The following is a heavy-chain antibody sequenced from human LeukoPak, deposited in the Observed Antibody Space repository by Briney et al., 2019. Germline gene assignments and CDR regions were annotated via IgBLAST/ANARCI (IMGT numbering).Heavy chain of an antibody. Sequence: PGGSLRLSCEASGFTFSTYWMAWVRQAPGKGLEWVANIKGDESARHQADSVKGRFTISGDNAKKSVYLQMSSLRGEDTAVYYCARDVGGSLDYWGQGTLVTVSS. J-gene: IGHJ4*02. CDR3: ARDVGGSLDY. CDR2: IKGDESAR. CDR1: GFTFSTYW. D-gene: IGHD1-26*01. V-gene: IGHV3-7*01.